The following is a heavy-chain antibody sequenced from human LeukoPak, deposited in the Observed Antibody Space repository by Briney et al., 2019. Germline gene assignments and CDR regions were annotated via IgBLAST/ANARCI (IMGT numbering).Heavy chain of an antibody. Sequence: ASVKVSCKASGGTFSSYAISWVRQAPGQGLEWMGRIIPILGIANYAQKFQGRVTITADKSTSTAYMELSSLRSEDTAVYYCARAGPGITGTTRYWGQGTLVTVSS. J-gene: IGHJ4*02. V-gene: IGHV1-69*04. CDR3: ARAGPGITGTTRY. CDR1: GGTFSSYA. CDR2: IIPILGIA. D-gene: IGHD1-7*01.